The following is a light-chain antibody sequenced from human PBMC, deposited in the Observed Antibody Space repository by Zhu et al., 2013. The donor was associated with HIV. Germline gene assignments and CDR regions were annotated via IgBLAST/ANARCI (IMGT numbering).Light chain of an antibody. CDR3: QQYGNSPWT. Sequence: EIVLTQSPGTLSLSPGESATLSCRASQSVSSSYLAWYQQKPGQAPRLLIYGASSRATGIPDGFSGSGSGTDFTLTISRLEPEDFAVYYCQQYGNSPWTFGQGTTVEIK. CDR2: GAS. J-gene: IGKJ1*01. V-gene: IGKV3-20*01. CDR1: QSVSSSY.